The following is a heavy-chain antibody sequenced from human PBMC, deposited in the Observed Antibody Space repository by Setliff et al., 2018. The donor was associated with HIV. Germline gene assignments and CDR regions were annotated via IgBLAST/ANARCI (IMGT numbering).Heavy chain of an antibody. Sequence: ASVKVSCKASGGTFSSYTINWVRQAPGQGLEWMGRSIPILGIGNDEQAQKFKGRVTFTADKSTSTVYMELSSLRSEDTAVYYCARCGAGEWHLYMDAWGKGTAVTVSS. CDR1: GGTFSSYT. CDR3: ARCGAGEWHLYMDA. J-gene: IGHJ6*03. V-gene: IGHV1-69*02. D-gene: IGHD3-16*01. CDR2: SIPILGIG.